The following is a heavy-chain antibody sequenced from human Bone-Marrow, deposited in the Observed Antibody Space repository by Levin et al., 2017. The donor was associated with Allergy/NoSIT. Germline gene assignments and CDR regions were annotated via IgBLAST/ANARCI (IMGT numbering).Heavy chain of an antibody. Sequence: QSGGSLRLSCTASGFIFSDYGMHWVRQAPGKGLEWVAVISDDGTNKYYEDSVKGRFTISRDNSKNTLYLQMNSLRHEDTAVYYCAKWRGGSDASDIWGQGTMVTVSS. D-gene: IGHD3-3*01. CDR1: GFIFSDYG. V-gene: IGHV3-30*18. J-gene: IGHJ3*02. CDR2: ISDDGTNK. CDR3: AKWRGGSDASDI.